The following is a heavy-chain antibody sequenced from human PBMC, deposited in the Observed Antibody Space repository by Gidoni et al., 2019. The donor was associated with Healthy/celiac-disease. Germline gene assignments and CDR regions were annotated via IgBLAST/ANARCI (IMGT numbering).Heavy chain of an antibody. J-gene: IGHJ3*02. CDR1: GFTFSSYE. V-gene: IGHV3-48*03. D-gene: IGHD6-19*01. CDR3: ARDEGSGWSAAFDI. Sequence: AASGFTFSSYEMNWVRQAPGKGLEWVSYISSSGSTIYYADSGQGRFTISRDNAKNSLYLQRNSLRAEDTAVYYCARDEGSGWSAAFDIWGQGTMVTVSS. CDR2: ISSSGSTI.